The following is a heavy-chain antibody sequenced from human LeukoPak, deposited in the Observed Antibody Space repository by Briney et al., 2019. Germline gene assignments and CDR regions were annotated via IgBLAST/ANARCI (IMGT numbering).Heavy chain of an antibody. V-gene: IGHV3-53*04. CDR1: GFTVSSNY. J-gene: IGHJ4*02. D-gene: IGHD3-22*01. CDR2: IYSGGST. Sequence: SGGSLRLSCAASGFTVSSNYMSWVRQAPGKGLEWVSVIYSGGSTYYADSVKGRFTISRHNSKNTLYLQMNSLRAEDTVVYYCASHYDSSGYPVDYWGQGTLVTVSS. CDR3: ASHYDSSGYPVDY.